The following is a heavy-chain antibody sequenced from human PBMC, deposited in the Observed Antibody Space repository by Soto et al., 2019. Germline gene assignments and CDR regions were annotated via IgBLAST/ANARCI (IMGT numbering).Heavy chain of an antibody. V-gene: IGHV3-15*01. Sequence: GGSLRLSCAASGFTFSNAWMSWVRQAPGKGLEWVGRIKSKTDGGTTDYAAPVKGRFTISRDDSKNTLYLQMYSLKTEDTAVYYCTTDLHSWIQTFSYHDYWGQGTLVTVSS. D-gene: IGHD5-18*01. CDR2: IKSKTDGGTT. CDR1: GFTFSNAW. J-gene: IGHJ4*02. CDR3: TTDLHSWIQTFSYHDY.